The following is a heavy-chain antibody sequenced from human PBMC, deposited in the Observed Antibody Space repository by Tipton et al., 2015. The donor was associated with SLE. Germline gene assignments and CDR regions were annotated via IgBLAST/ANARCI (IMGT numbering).Heavy chain of an antibody. J-gene: IGHJ4*02. CDR3: ARTGYSSSLGPYYFDY. CDR2: INHSGST. D-gene: IGHD6-13*01. V-gene: IGHV4-34*01. CDR1: GGSFSGYY. Sequence: TLSLTCAVYGGSFSGYYWSWIRQPPGKGLEWIGEINHSGSTNYNPSLKSRVTISVDTSKNQFSLKLSSVTAADTAVYYCARTGYSSSLGPYYFDYWGQGTLVTVSS.